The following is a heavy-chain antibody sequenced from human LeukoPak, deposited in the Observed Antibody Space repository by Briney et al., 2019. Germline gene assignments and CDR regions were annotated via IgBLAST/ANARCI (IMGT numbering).Heavy chain of an antibody. D-gene: IGHD3-3*01. CDR2: ISGSGGST. V-gene: IGHV3-23*01. J-gene: IGHJ4*02. CDR3: AKDVGFLEWLVCFDY. Sequence: GGSLRLSCTANGFTFSSYAMSWVRQAPGKGLEWVSGISGSGGSTYYAVSVKGRFTISRDNSKNTLYLQMNGLRAEDTALYYCAKDVGFLEWLVCFDYWGQGTLVTVSS. CDR1: GFTFSSYA.